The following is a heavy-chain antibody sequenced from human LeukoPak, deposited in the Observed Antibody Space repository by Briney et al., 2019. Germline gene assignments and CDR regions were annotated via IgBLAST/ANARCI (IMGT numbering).Heavy chain of an antibody. CDR3: ARGTVAGPDLFDY. CDR2: ISGSGGST. CDR1: GFTFSSYA. D-gene: IGHD6-19*01. J-gene: IGHJ4*02. Sequence: GGSLRLSCAASGFTFSSYAMSWVRQAPGKGLEWVSAISGSGGSTYYADSVKGRFTISRDNSKNTLYLQMNSLRAEDTAVYYCARGTVAGPDLFDYWGQGTLVTVSS. V-gene: IGHV3-23*01.